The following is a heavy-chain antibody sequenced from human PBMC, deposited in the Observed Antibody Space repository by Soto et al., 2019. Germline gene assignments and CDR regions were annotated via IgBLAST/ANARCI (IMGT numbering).Heavy chain of an antibody. D-gene: IGHD2-15*01. Sequence: SVKVSCKASGGTFSSYAISWVRQAPGQGLEWMGGIIPTFGTANYAQKFQGRVTITADESTSTAYMELSSLRSEDTAVYYCARGASDCSGGSCYLGRAFDIWGQGTMVTVSS. J-gene: IGHJ3*02. V-gene: IGHV1-69*13. CDR1: GGTFSSYA. CDR3: ARGASDCSGGSCYLGRAFDI. CDR2: IIPTFGTA.